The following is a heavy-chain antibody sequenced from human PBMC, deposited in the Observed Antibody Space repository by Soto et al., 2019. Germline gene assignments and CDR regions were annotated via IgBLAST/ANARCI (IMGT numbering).Heavy chain of an antibody. CDR2: SKNKANSYTT. Sequence: EVQLVESGGGLVQPGGSLRLSCAASGFTFSDHSMDWVRQAPGKGLEWVGRSKNKANSYTTKYAASLKGRFTISRDDSKNSLYLQMSSLETEDTAVYYCARASITVAGDYWGQGTLVTVSS. CDR3: ARASITVAGDY. CDR1: GFTFSDHS. J-gene: IGHJ4*02. D-gene: IGHD6-19*01. V-gene: IGHV3-72*01.